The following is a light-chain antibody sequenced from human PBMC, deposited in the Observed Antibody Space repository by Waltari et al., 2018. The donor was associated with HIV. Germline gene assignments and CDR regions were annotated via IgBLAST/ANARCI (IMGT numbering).Light chain of an antibody. Sequence: QSALTQPASVSGSPGQSITISCTGISSDVGGYNYVSWYQQKSGKAPTLMIYDVTERPSGVSNRFSGSKSGNTASLTISGLQFDDEADYYCSSYTSSVTLVFGGGTKLTVL. CDR3: SSYTSSVTLV. CDR1: SSDVGGYNY. CDR2: DVT. J-gene: IGLJ2*01. V-gene: IGLV2-14*01.